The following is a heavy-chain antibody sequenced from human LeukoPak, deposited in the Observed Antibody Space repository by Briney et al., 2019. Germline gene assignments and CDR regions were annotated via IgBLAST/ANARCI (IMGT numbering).Heavy chain of an antibody. V-gene: IGHV3-11*01. CDR2: ISSGGSTI. D-gene: IGHD6-13*01. J-gene: IGHJ4*02. CDR1: GFTFSDYY. Sequence: GGSLRLSCAVSGFTFSDYYMSWIRQAPGKGLEWVSYISSGGSTISHADSVKGRFTISRDNAENSLYLQMNSLRAEDTAVYYCARRAAAGGCFDYWGQGALVTVSS. CDR3: ARRAAAGGCFDY.